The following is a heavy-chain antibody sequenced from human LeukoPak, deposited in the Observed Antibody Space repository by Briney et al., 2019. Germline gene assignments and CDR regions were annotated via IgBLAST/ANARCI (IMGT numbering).Heavy chain of an antibody. CDR1: GFTFSSYA. Sequence: GGSLRLSCAASGFTFSSYAMHWVRQAPGKGLEWVAVISYDGSNKYYADSVKGRFTISRDNSKNTLYLQMNSLRAEDTAVYYCKSGYCSGGSCPNWFDPWGQGTLVTVSS. D-gene: IGHD2-15*01. CDR3: KSGYCSGGSCPNWFDP. CDR2: ISYDGSNK. J-gene: IGHJ5*02. V-gene: IGHV3-30*04.